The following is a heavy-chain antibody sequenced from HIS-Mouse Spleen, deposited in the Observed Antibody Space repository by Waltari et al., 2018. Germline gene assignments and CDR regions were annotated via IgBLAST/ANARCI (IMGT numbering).Heavy chain of an antibody. Sequence: QVQLVQSGAEVKKPGASVKVSCKASGYTFTGYYMHWVRQAPGQGLEWMGWINPNRGGTNYAQKFQGRVPMTRDTSISKAYMELSRLRSDDTAVYYCARDRGGNFDYWGQGTLVTVSS. D-gene: IGHD3-10*01. CDR2: INPNRGGT. J-gene: IGHJ4*02. V-gene: IGHV1-2*02. CDR1: GYTFTGYY. CDR3: ARDRGGNFDY.